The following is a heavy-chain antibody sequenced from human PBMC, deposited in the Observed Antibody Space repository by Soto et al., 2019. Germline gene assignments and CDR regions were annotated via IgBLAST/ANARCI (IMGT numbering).Heavy chain of an antibody. CDR1: GGSISSGGYS. J-gene: IGHJ4*02. CDR2: IYHSGST. CDR3: ARDSRTGYYFDS. Sequence: QLQLQESGSGLVKPSQTLSLSCAVSGGSISSGGYSWNWIRQAPGKGLEWIGYIYHSGSTYYNPSRXGXXTIAVDKSNNQFSLKLTSVTDADTAVYFCARDSRTGYYFDSWGQGALVTVSS. D-gene: IGHD3-9*01. V-gene: IGHV4-30-2*01.